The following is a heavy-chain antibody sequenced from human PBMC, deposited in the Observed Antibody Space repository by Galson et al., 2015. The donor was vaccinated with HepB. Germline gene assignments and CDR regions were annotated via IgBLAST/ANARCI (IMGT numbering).Heavy chain of an antibody. Sequence: SLRLSCAASGFTFSNYAMSWVRQAPGKGLEWVSVISDNGNSTSYADSVKGRFTISRDNSKKTLYVQMNSLRAEDTALYYCAKGTTRYSSGWYDPDFDYWGQGTLVTVSS. D-gene: IGHD6-19*01. V-gene: IGHV3-23*01. CDR2: ISDNGNST. J-gene: IGHJ4*02. CDR3: AKGTTRYSSGWYDPDFDY. CDR1: GFTFSNYA.